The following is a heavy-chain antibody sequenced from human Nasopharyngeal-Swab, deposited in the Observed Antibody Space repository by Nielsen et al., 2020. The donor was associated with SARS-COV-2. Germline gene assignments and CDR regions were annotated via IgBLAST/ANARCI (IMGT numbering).Heavy chain of an antibody. D-gene: IGHD1-26*01. Sequence: GESLKISCQGSGYRFTSYWIGWVRQMPGKGLEWMGIIYPGDSETRYSPSFQGQVTISADKSIGTAYLQWSSLKASDTAVYYCARPLWSYADHFDYWGQGTLVTVSS. J-gene: IGHJ4*02. V-gene: IGHV5-51*01. CDR1: GYRFTSYW. CDR2: IYPGDSET. CDR3: ARPLWSYADHFDY.